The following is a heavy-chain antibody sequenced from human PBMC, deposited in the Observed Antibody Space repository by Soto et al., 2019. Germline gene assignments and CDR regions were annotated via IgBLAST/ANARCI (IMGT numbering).Heavy chain of an antibody. D-gene: IGHD4-17*01. CDR2: IYHSGST. CDR1: GGSISSGGYS. V-gene: IGHV4-30-2*01. CDR3: ARDQDGDFDY. J-gene: IGHJ4*02. Sequence: QLQLQESGSGLVKPSQTLSLTCAVSGGSISSGGYSWSWMRQPPGKGLGWIGYIYHSGSTYYNPSLKSRVTISVDRSENQFSLKLSSVTAADTAVYYCARDQDGDFDYWGQGTLVTVSS.